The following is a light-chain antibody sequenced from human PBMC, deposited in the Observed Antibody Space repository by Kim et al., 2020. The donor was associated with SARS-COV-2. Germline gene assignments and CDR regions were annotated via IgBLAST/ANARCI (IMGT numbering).Light chain of an antibody. CDR1: SIGSKS. CDR2: YDS. V-gene: IGLV3-21*04. Sequence: PGKTAKITCGGNSIGSKSVARNQPKPGQAPVLVISYDSDRPSGIPERFSGSNSGNSATLTISRVEAGDEADYYCQVWDSSSDHRVVFGGGTQLTVL. J-gene: IGLJ2*01. CDR3: QVWDSSSDHRVV.